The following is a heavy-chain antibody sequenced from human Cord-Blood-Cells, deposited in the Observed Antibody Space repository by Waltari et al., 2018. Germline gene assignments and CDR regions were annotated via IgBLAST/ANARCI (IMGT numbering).Heavy chain of an antibody. CDR3: ARDSDSSSWYWFDP. CDR1: GGHISSYY. Sequence: QVQLQESGPGLVKPSETLSLTCTVPGGHISSYYWSWIREPAGEGLEWIGRIYTSGSTNYNPSLKSRVTMSVDTSKNQFSLKLSSVTAADTAVYYCARDSDSSSWYWFDPWGQGTLVTVSS. V-gene: IGHV4-4*07. D-gene: IGHD6-13*01. J-gene: IGHJ5*02. CDR2: IYTSGST.